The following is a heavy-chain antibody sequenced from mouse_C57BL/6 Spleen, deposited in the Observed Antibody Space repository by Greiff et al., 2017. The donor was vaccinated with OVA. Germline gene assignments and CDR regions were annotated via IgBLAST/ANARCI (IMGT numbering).Heavy chain of an antibody. CDR1: GYTFTSYG. J-gene: IGHJ4*01. Sequence: QVQLQQPGAELARPGASVKLSCKASGYTFTSYGISWVKQRTGQGLEWIGEIYPRSGNTYYNEKFKGKATLTADKSSSTAYMELRSLTSEDSAVYFCARIGYDYDGYYAMDYWGQGTSVTVSS. CDR3: ARIGYDYDGYYAMDY. V-gene: IGHV1-81*01. CDR2: IYPRSGNT. D-gene: IGHD2-4*01.